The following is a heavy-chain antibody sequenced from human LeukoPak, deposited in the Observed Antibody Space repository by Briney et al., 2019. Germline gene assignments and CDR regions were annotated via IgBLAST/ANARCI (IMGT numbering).Heavy chain of an antibody. CDR1: GFTFSDYY. V-gene: IGHV3-11*04. Sequence: GGSLRLSCAASGFTFSDYYMSWIRQAPGKGLEWVSYISSSGSTIYYADSVKGRFTISRDNAKNSLYLQMNSLRAEDTAVYYCARDLLRITGTTNRLDYWGQGTLVTVSS. CDR2: ISSSGSTI. D-gene: IGHD1-7*01. J-gene: IGHJ4*02. CDR3: ARDLLRITGTTNRLDY.